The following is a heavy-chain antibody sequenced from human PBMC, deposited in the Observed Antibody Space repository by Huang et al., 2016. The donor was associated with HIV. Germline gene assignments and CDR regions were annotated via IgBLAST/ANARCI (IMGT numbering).Heavy chain of an antibody. J-gene: IGHJ6*03. V-gene: IGHV1-18*01. CDR2: NNVYNGNT. D-gene: IGHD5-18*01. CDR3: ARGGGIQLWLLGYYYMDV. CDR1: GYTFSSFG. Sequence: QVQLVQSGAEVKKPGASVKVSCKASGYTFSSFGISWVRQAPGQGLEWVGRNNVYNGNTKFAQKFQGRLTMTTDTSTSTAYMELRSLRSDDTAVYYCARGGGIQLWLLGYYYMDVWGNGTTVTVSS.